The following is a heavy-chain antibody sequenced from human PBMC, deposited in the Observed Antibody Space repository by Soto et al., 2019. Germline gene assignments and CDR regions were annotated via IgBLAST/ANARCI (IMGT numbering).Heavy chain of an antibody. CDR3: ARATVTDVYYYYGMDV. J-gene: IGHJ6*02. CDR2: ISYDGSNK. V-gene: IGHV3-30-3*01. Sequence: GGSLRLSCAASGFTFSSYAMHWVRQAPGKGLEWVAVISYDGSNKYYADSVKGRFTISRDNSKNTLYLQMNSLRAEDTAVYYCARATVTDVYYYYGMDVWGQGTTVTVSS. D-gene: IGHD4-17*01. CDR1: GFTFSSYA.